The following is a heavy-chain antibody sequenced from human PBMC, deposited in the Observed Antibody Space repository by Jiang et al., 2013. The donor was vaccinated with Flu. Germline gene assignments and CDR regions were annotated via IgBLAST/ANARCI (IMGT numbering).Heavy chain of an antibody. Sequence: QLVESGAEVKKPGASVKVSCKASGYIFTSYYMHWVRQAPGQGLEWMGIINPSGGSTSYAQKFQGRVTMTRDTSTSTVYMELSSLRSEDTAVYYCARELQTIGVAGRNYYYYGMDVWGKGTTVTVSS. D-gene: IGHD6-19*01. J-gene: IGHJ6*04. V-gene: IGHV1-46*01. CDR2: INPSGGST. CDR3: ARELQTIGVAGRNYYYYGMDV. CDR1: GYIFTSYY.